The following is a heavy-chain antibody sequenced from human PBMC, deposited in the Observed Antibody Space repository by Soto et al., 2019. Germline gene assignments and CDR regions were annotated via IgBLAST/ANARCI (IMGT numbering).Heavy chain of an antibody. D-gene: IGHD5-18*01. CDR1: FRSYA. Sequence: FRSYAMTWVRPAPGKGLEWVSTIRASSDTTFYADTVKGRITISRDNSKNTVYLQMNTLAAEDTAVYFCAKGGYTSYYDYWGQGILITVSS. V-gene: IGHV3-23*01. J-gene: IGHJ4*02. CDR3: AKGGYTSYYDY. CDR2: IRASSDTT.